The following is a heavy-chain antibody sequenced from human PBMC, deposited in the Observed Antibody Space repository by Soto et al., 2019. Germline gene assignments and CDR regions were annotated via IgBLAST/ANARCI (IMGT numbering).Heavy chain of an antibody. CDR1: GGSISSSSYY. J-gene: IGHJ5*02. D-gene: IGHD2-2*03. CDR2: IYYSGST. Sequence: PSETLSLTCTVSGGSISSSSYYWGWIRQPPGKGLEWIGSIYYSGSTYYNPSLKSRVTISVDTSKNQFSLKLSSVTAADTAVYYCASIGYCSSTSCLHWFDPWGQGTLVTVSS. V-gene: IGHV4-39*01. CDR3: ASIGYCSSTSCLHWFDP.